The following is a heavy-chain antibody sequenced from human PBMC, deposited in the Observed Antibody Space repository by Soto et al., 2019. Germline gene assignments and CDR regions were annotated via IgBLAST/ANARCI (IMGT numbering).Heavy chain of an antibody. D-gene: IGHD6-19*01. CDR2: ISHSGST. J-gene: IGHJ4*02. V-gene: IGHV4-30-2*01. CDR3: ARGGLLPDY. Sequence: QLQLQESGSGLVKPSQTLSLTCAVSGGSTSSGGYSWSWLRQPPGKGLEWIGYISHSGSTYYNPSPKXRXTXTVDTSKHQFSLRLSSVTAADTAVYSCARGGLLPDYWGQGTLVTVSS. CDR1: GGSTSSGGYS.